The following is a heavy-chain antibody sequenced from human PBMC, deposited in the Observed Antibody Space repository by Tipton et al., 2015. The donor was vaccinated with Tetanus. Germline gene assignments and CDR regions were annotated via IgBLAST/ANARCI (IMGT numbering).Heavy chain of an antibody. CDR2: IYENGDT. D-gene: IGHD2-2*01. V-gene: IGHV4-39*01. CDR1: GDSISSSTYY. Sequence: TLSLTCSLSGDSISSSTYYWGWIRQPPGKGLEWIGSIYENGDTYYTPSLKSRLTISVDTSKNQFSLRLTSVTAADTAIYYCARHVVEAVPRWFDPWGQGTLVTVSS. CDR3: ARHVVEAVPRWFDP. J-gene: IGHJ5*02.